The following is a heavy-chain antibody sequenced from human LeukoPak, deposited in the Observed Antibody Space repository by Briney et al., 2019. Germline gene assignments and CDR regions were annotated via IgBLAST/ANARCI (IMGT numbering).Heavy chain of an antibody. V-gene: IGHV6-1*01. CDR2: TYYRSKWYN. CDR3: ARINSIAQMATTTEYFGY. J-gene: IGHJ4*02. CDR1: GDSVSSNSAA. D-gene: IGHD5-24*01. Sequence: SQTLSLTCAISGDSVSSNSAAWNWIRQSPSRGLEWLGRTYYRSKWYNDYAVSVKSRITINPDTSKNQFSLQLNSVTPEDTAVYYCARINSIAQMATTTEYFGYWGQGTLVTVSS.